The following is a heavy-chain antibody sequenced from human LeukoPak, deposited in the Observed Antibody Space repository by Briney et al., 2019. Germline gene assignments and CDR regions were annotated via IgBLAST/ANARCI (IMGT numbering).Heavy chain of an antibody. CDR2: IHNTGEKT. J-gene: IGHJ4*02. CDR3: ARDPGYSRPSSYGYFDH. V-gene: IGHV3-23*01. CDR1: GFIFSDYA. D-gene: IGHD1-26*01. Sequence: GGSLRLSCEASGFIFSDYAMNWVRQAPGKGLEWVSVIHNTGEKTFYRDSVKGRFTIFRDNSKNTLHLQMNSLRDEDTAVYYCARDPGYSRPSSYGYFDHWGQGTLATVSS.